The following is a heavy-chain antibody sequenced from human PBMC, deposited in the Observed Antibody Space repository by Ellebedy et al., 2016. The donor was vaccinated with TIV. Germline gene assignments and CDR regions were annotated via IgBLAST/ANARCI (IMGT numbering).Heavy chain of an antibody. V-gene: IGHV4-59*01. CDR1: SDSISSYH. Sequence: MPSETLSLTCTVSSDSISSYHWSWVRQPPGKGLEWIGYISYSGSTNYNPSLKSRVTMSLAASKNQFSLKLSAVTAADTAVYYCAREVVVVVPATMRYFDYWGQGTLVTVSS. J-gene: IGHJ4*02. CDR2: ISYSGST. D-gene: IGHD2-2*01. CDR3: AREVVVVVPATMRYFDY.